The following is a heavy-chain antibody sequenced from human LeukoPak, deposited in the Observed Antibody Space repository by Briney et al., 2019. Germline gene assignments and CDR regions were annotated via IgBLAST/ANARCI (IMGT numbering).Heavy chain of an antibody. D-gene: IGHD4-17*01. Sequence: GGSLRLSCAASGFTFTSYAMSWVRQAPGKGLEGVSSISGSGDNTFYADSVKGRFTISRDNSKNTLYLQMNTLRAEDTAAYHCAKGRNEDGDAALNYWGQGTLVTVSS. CDR2: ISGSGDNT. CDR3: AKGRNEDGDAALNY. J-gene: IGHJ4*02. CDR1: GFTFTSYA. V-gene: IGHV3-23*01.